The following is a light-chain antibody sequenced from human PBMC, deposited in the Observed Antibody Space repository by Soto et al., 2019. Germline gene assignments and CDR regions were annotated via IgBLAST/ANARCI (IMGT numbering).Light chain of an antibody. Sequence: QSVLTQPPSASGTPGQRVTISCSGSSSNIGSNTVNWYQQLPGTAPKLLIYSNNQRPSGVPDRFSGPKSGTSASLAISGLQSEYEADYYCAAWDDSLNGPVFGGGTKLTVL. V-gene: IGLV1-44*01. CDR3: AAWDDSLNGPV. CDR1: SSNIGSNT. CDR2: SNN. J-gene: IGLJ3*02.